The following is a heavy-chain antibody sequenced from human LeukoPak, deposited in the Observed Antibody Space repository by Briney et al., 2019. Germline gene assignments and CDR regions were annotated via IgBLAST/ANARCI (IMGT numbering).Heavy chain of an antibody. Sequence: GGSLRLSCAASGFTFNSYAMSWVRQAPGKGLEWVSAISGSGGSTYYADSVKGRFTISRDNSKNTLYLQMNSLRAEDTAVYYCARDIGATNWFDPWGQGTLVTVSS. J-gene: IGHJ5*02. CDR1: GFTFNSYA. D-gene: IGHD1-26*01. CDR2: ISGSGGST. CDR3: ARDIGATNWFDP. V-gene: IGHV3-23*01.